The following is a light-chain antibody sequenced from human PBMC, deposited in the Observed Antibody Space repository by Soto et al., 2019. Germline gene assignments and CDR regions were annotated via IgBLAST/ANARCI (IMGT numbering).Light chain of an antibody. CDR3: QQYNNWTLT. J-gene: IGKJ4*01. Sequence: EIVMTQSPATLSVAAGERATLSCRASQSVSGNLAWYQQKPGQPPRLLIYGASTRATGIPARFSGSGSGTEFTLTISSLQYEDFAVYYCQQYNNWTLTFGGGTKVEIK. V-gene: IGKV3-15*01. CDR1: QSVSGN. CDR2: GAS.